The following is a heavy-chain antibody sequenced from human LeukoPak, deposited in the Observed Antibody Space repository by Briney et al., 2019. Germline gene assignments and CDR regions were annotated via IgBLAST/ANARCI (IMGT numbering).Heavy chain of an antibody. CDR3: VSEPAAISGDY. CDR2: ISGSGGTT. V-gene: IGHV3-23*01. CDR1: GFTFSTYA. J-gene: IGHJ4*02. D-gene: IGHD2-2*01. Sequence: GGSLRLSCAASGFTFSTYAMSWVRQAPGKGLEWVSTISGSGGTTYYADSVKGLFTISRDNSKNTLYLQMNSLRAEDTAVYYCVSEPAAISGDYWGQGTLVTVSS.